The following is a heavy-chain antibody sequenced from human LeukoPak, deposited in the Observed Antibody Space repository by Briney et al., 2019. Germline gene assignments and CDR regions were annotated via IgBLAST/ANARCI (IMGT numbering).Heavy chain of an antibody. CDR3: AKGEPSNSSWYGAFDI. J-gene: IGHJ3*02. CDR1: GFTFDDYA. V-gene: IGHV3-9*03. CDR2: ISWNSGSI. D-gene: IGHD6-13*01. Sequence: PGGSLRLSCAASGFTFDDYAMHWVRQAPGKGLEWVSGISWNSGSIGYADSVKGRFTISRDNAKNSLYLQMNSLRAEDMALYYCAKGEPSNSSWYGAFDIWGQGTMVTVSS.